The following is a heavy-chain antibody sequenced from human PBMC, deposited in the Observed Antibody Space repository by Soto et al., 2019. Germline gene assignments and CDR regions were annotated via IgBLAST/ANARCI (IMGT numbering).Heavy chain of an antibody. D-gene: IGHD3-10*02. CDR2: ISSSSSYT. CDR1: GFTFSDYY. V-gene: IGHV3-11*03. Sequence: PGGSLRLSCAASGFTFSDYYMSWFRQAPGKGLEWVSYISSSSSYTNYADSVKGRFTISRDNAKNSLYLQMNSLRAEDTAVYYCTTEIAGITKLGRGPQPDYWGKGTLVTVSS. J-gene: IGHJ4*02. CDR3: TTEIAGITKLGRGPQPDY.